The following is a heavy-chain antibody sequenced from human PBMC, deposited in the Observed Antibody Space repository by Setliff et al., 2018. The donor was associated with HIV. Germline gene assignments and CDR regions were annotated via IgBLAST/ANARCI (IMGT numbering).Heavy chain of an antibody. CDR1: GYSFITYG. CDR2: ISPNFGHT. Sequence: GASVKVSCKASGYSFITYGITWVRQAPGHGLEWMGWISPNFGHTNYAQNFVGRVTMTVDTSTSRAYMELRSLRSDDTAVYFCARVITVLRSSDWSYYFDYWGQGTLVTVSS. CDR3: ARVITVLRSSDWSYYFDY. V-gene: IGHV1-18*01. D-gene: IGHD3-9*01. J-gene: IGHJ4*02.